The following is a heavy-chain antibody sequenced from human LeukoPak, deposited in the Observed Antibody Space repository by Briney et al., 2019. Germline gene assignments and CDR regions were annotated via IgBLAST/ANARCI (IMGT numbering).Heavy chain of an antibody. V-gene: IGHV4-34*01. CDR1: DGSSSDYD. D-gene: IGHD2-8*01. Sequence: SETLSLTCGVYDGSSSDYDWNWIRQSPGKGLGWIGEINQSGGTTYNPSLNSRVTISVDTSKTQFSLKLTSVTAADTAVYYCARSQMVFARFPRFYYYGLHVWDRGTPVLVSS. J-gene: IGHJ6*02. CDR2: INQSGGT. CDR3: ARSQMVFARFPRFYYYGLHV.